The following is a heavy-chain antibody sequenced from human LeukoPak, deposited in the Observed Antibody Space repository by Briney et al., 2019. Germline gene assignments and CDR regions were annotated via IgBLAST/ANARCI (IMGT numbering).Heavy chain of an antibody. CDR3: ASLRAYDFWSGYWYGMDV. CDR1: GYTFTSYD. CDR2: MNPNSGNT. V-gene: IGHV1-8*01. J-gene: IGHJ6*02. D-gene: IGHD3-3*01. Sequence: ASVKVSCKASGYTFTSYDINWVRQATGQGLEWMGWMNPNSGNTGYAQKFQGRVAMTRNTSISTAYTELSSLRSEDTAVYYCASLRAYDFWSGYWYGMDVWGQGTTVTVSS.